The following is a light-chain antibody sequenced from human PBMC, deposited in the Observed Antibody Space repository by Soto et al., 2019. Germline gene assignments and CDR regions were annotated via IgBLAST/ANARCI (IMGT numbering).Light chain of an antibody. CDR3: QQYDNLPPP. V-gene: IGKV1-33*01. CDR1: QDISNY. CDR2: DAS. Sequence: DIQMTQSPSSLSASVGDRVTITCQASQDISNYLNWYQQKPGKAPKLLTYDASNLETGVPSRFSGSGSGTDFTFTISSLQPEDIATYYCQQYDNLPPPVGQGTKLDLK. J-gene: IGKJ2*01.